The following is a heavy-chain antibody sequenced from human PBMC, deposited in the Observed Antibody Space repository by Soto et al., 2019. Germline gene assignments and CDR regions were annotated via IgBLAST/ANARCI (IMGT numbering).Heavy chain of an antibody. Sequence: QVQLQESGPGLVKPSQTLSLTCTVSGGSISSGGYYWSWIRQHPGKGLEWIGYIYYSGSTYYNPSLTSRVTISVDTSKNQFSLKLSSVTAADTAVYYCARDREGLGEIGRVWYFDLWGRGTLVTVSS. CDR2: IYYSGST. D-gene: IGHD3-10*01. J-gene: IGHJ2*01. CDR3: ARDREGLGEIGRVWYFDL. V-gene: IGHV4-31*03. CDR1: GGSISSGGYY.